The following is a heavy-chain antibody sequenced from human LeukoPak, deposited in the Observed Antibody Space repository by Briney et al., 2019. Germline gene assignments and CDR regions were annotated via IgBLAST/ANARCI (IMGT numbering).Heavy chain of an antibody. J-gene: IGHJ4*02. V-gene: IGHV3-9*01. Sequence: GRSLRLSCAASGFTFDDYAMHWVRQAPGKGLEWVSGISWNSGSIGYADSVKGRFTISRDNAKNSLYLQMNSLRAEDRALYYCAKGNYYDSSGYEYYFDYWGQGTLVTVSS. D-gene: IGHD3-22*01. CDR2: ISWNSGSI. CDR1: GFTFDDYA. CDR3: AKGNYYDSSGYEYYFDY.